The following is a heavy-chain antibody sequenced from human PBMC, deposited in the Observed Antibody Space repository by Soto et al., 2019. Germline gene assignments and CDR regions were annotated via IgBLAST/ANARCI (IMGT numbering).Heavy chain of an antibody. CDR3: ARGATYYYDSSGYYYFDY. Sequence: PGGSVRLSCAASGFTFSDYYMSWIRQAPGKGLEWVSYISSSSSYTNYADSVKGRFTISRDNAKNSLYLHMNSLRAEGTAVYYCARGATYYYDSSGYYYFDYWGQGVLVTVS. J-gene: IGHJ4*02. CDR2: ISSSSSYT. V-gene: IGHV3-11*05. D-gene: IGHD3-22*01. CDR1: GFTFSDYY.